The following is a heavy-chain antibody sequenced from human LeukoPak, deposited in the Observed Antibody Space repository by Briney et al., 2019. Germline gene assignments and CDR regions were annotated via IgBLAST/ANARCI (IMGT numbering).Heavy chain of an antibody. CDR2: TYYRSKWYS. Sequence: SHTLSVTCGISGDSVSSNNGAWNWIRQSPSTDLEWLGRTYYRSKWYSDYAASVQGRITINADTSKNQFSLQLYSVTPEDTAVYYCARDLGTSGWHTFDYWGQGTLVTVSS. J-gene: IGHJ4*02. D-gene: IGHD6-19*01. V-gene: IGHV6-1*01. CDR3: ARDLGTSGWHTFDY. CDR1: GDSVSSNNGA.